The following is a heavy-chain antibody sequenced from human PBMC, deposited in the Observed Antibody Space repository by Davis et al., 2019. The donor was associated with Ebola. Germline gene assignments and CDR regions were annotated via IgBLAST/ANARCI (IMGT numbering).Heavy chain of an antibody. CDR1: GYTFTSYG. J-gene: IGHJ6*02. V-gene: IGHV1-18*04. CDR2: INPHNGNT. CDR3: ARERCTNGVCYFYYYGMDV. Sequence: AASVKVSCKASGYTFTSYGITWVRQAPGQGLEWMGWINPHNGNTNYARTFQGRVIMTKDTSTSTAYMELMSLRSDDTAVYYCARERCTNGVCYFYYYGMDVWGQGTTVTVSS. D-gene: IGHD2-8*01.